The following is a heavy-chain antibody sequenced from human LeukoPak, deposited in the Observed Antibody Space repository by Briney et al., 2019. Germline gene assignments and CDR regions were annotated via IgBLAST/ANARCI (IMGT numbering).Heavy chain of an antibody. CDR2: IIPILGIA. D-gene: IGHD6-13*01. V-gene: IGHV1-69*04. J-gene: IGHJ4*02. CDR1: GGTFSSYA. Sequence: ASVKVSCKASGGTFSSYAISWVRQAPGQGLEWMGRIIPILGIANYAQKLQGRVTMTTDTSTSTAYMELRTLRSDDTAVYYCARVHAAAGEGGDYWGQGTLVTVSS. CDR3: ARVHAAAGEGGDY.